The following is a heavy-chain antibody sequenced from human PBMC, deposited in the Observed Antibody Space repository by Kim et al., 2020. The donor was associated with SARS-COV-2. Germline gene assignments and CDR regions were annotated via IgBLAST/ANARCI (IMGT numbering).Heavy chain of an antibody. CDR3: ARGGTVVVPAAMRAYYYYYGMDV. CDR1: GGSFSGYY. V-gene: IGHV4-34*01. J-gene: IGHJ6*02. Sequence: SETLSLTCAVYGGSFSGYYWSWIRQPPGKGLEWIGEINHSGSTNYNPSLKSRVTISVDTSKNQFSLKLSSVTAADTAVYYCARGGTVVVPAAMRAYYYYYGMDVWGQGTTVTVSS. CDR2: INHSGST. D-gene: IGHD2-2*01.